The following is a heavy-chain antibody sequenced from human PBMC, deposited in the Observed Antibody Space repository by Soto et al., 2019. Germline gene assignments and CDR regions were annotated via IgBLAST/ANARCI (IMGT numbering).Heavy chain of an antibody. CDR2: ISGSGGST. Sequence: GGSLRLSCSASGFTFSSYAMSWVRQAPGKGLEWVSAISGSGGSTYYADSVKGRFTISRDNSKNTLYLQMNSLRAEDTAVYYCAKSPYSTMVRGVTWFAPWGQGTLV. J-gene: IGHJ5*02. D-gene: IGHD3-10*01. V-gene: IGHV3-23*01. CDR3: AKSPYSTMVRGVTWFAP. CDR1: GFTFSSYA.